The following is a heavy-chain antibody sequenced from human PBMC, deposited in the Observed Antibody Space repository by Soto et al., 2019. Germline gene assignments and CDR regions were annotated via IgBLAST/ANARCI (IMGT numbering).Heavy chain of an antibody. V-gene: IGHV4-31*03. CDR1: GGSISSGGYY. CDR2: IYYSGST. CDR3: ARVVASIAARNAFDI. D-gene: IGHD6-6*01. Sequence: SETLSLTCTVSGGSISSGGYYWSWIRQHPGKGLEWIGYIYYSGSTYYNPSLKSRVTISVDTSKNQFSLKLSSVTAADTAAYYCARVVASIAARNAFDIWGQGTMVTVSS. J-gene: IGHJ3*02.